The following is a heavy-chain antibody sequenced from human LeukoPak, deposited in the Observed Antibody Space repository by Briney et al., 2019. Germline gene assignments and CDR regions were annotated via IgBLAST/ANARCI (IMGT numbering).Heavy chain of an antibody. J-gene: IGHJ6*03. D-gene: IGHD6-19*01. CDR1: GYTFTSYD. CDR2: MNPNSGNT. V-gene: IGHV1-8*01. CDR3: ARGGGYVAMDSGYYYYYYMDV. Sequence: ASVKVSCKASGYTFTSYDINWVRQATGQGLEWMGWMNPNSGNTGYAQKFQGRVTMTRNTSISTAYMELSSLRSEDTAVYYCARGGGYVAMDSGYYYYYYMDVWGKGTTVTISS.